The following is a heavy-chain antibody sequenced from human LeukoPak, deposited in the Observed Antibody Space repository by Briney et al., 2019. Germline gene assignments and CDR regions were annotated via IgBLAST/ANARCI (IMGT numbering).Heavy chain of an antibody. D-gene: IGHD3-16*01. CDR3: AIDHYVDAFDI. V-gene: IGHV3-66*01. CDR1: IYTDRSNY. CDR2: IYSGGGT. J-gene: IGHJ3*02. Sequence: GGSLSLSCAASIYTDRSNYISWVRQAPGKGLEGVSVIYSGGGTYYADAVKGRFSIYRDNSKNTLYLQMNSLRAGDTAVYYCAIDHYVDAFDIWGQGTVVTVSS.